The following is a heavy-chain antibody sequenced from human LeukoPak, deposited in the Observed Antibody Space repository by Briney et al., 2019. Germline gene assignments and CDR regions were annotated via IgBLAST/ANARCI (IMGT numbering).Heavy chain of an antibody. CDR1: GFTFSVYG. V-gene: IGHV3-30*03. J-gene: IGHJ1*01. Sequence: GSLRLSCAASGFTFSVYGMHWVRQAPGKGLEWVAVISYDGSNKYYADSVKGRFTISRDNAKNSLYLQMNSLRAEDTAVYYCARDNSGPFQHWGQGTLVTVSS. D-gene: IGHD4-23*01. CDR3: ARDNSGPFQH. CDR2: ISYDGSNK.